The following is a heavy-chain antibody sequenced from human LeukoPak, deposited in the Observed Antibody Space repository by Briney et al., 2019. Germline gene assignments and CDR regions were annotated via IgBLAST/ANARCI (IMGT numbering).Heavy chain of an antibody. CDR3: PKGSGAARPYYFDY. J-gene: IGHJ4*01. Sequence: GGSLRLSCAASGFTFNNSAMGWVRQAPGKGLEWVSAITDSGGDTYYADSVKGRFTISRDNSQNTLYLQMNSLRAEDTAVYYCPKGSGAARPYYFDYWGQGILVTVSS. D-gene: IGHD1-26*01. CDR1: GFTFNNSA. CDR2: ITDSGGDT. V-gene: IGHV3-23*01.